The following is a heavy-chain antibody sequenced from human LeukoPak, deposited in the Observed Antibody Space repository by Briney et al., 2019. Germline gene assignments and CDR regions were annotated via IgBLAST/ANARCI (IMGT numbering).Heavy chain of an antibody. CDR2: ISYDGSNK. V-gene: IGHV3-30*18. CDR1: GFTFSSYG. Sequence: GGSLRLSCAASGFTFSSYGMHWARQAPGKGLEWVAVISYDGSNKYYADSVKGRFTISRDNSKNTLYLQMNSLRAEDTAVYYCAKDLVSPPGATEGMDVWGQGTTVTVSS. CDR3: AKDLVSPPGATEGMDV. J-gene: IGHJ6*02. D-gene: IGHD2-2*01.